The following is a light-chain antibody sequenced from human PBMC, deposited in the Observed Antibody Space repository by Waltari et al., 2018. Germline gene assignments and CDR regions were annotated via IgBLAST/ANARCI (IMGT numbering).Light chain of an antibody. J-gene: IGLJ2*01. Sequence: QSVLPQPPSVSAAPGQTVHTSCSGRSATMGNNYVSWYQQLPGTAPKLLIYDNNKRPSGIPDRFSGSKSGTSATLGITGLQTGDEADYYCGTWDSSLSVVVFGGGTKLTVL. V-gene: IGLV1-51*01. CDR3: GTWDSSLSVVV. CDR2: DNN. CDR1: SATMGNNY.